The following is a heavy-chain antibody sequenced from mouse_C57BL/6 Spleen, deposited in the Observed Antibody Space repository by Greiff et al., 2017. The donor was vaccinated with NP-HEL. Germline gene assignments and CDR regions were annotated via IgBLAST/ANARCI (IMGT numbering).Heavy chain of an antibody. D-gene: IGHD2-2*01. J-gene: IGHJ4*01. CDR2: ISSGSSTI. CDR3: ARSWFYYAMDY. Sequence: EVMLVESGGGLVKPGGSLKLSCAASGFTFSDYGMHWVRQAPEKGLEWVAYISSGSSTIYYADTVKGRFTISRDNAKNTLFLQMTSLRSEDTAMYYCARSWFYYAMDYWGQGTSVTVSS. V-gene: IGHV5-17*01. CDR1: GFTFSDYG.